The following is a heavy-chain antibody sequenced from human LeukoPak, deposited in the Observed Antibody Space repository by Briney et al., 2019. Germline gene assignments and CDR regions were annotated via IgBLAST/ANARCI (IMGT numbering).Heavy chain of an antibody. V-gene: IGHV3-74*01. D-gene: IGHD3-3*01. Sequence: PGGSLRLSCAASGFTFSSYWMHWVRHAPGKGLVWVSRINTDGSSTSYADSVKGRFTISRDNAKNTLYLQMNSLRAEDTAVYYCARGEYYDFWSVYYYYYYMDVWGKGTTVTVSS. CDR1: GFTFSSYW. J-gene: IGHJ6*03. CDR2: INTDGSST. CDR3: ARGEYYDFWSVYYYYYYMDV.